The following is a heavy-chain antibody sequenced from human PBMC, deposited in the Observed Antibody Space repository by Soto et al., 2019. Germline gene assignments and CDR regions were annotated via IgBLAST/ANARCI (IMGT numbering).Heavy chain of an antibody. J-gene: IGHJ3*01. D-gene: IGHD3-9*01. CDR3: ARLYPYYDILTGYQIYGFDF. CDR2: IYYSGST. Sequence: QVQLQESGPGLVKPSETLSLTCTVSGDSISSSYWSWIRQSPGKGLEAIGYIYYSGSTNYNASLKRRVPISVDTSKNQFSLKLSSVTAADTGVYYCARLYPYYDILTGYQIYGFDFWGQGTMVTVSS. V-gene: IGHV4-59*01. CDR1: GDSISSSY.